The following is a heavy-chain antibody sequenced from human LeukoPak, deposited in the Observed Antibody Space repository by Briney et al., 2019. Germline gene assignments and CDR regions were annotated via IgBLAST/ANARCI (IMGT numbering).Heavy chain of an antibody. V-gene: IGHV4-59*11. J-gene: IGHJ3*02. CDR3: ARDPPSDEAFDI. Sequence: SETLSLTCTVSGGSMSGHYWNWVRQPPGNGLVWIGYIYYTGSTKYNPSLKSRVTISVDTSKNQLSPKLNSVTAADTAVYYCARDPPSDEAFDIWGPGTMVTISS. CDR1: GGSMSGHY. CDR2: IYYTGST.